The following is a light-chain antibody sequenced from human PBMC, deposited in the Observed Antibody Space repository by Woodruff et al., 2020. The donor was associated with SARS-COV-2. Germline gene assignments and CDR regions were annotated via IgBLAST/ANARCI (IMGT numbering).Light chain of an antibody. J-gene: IGLJ3*02. CDR1: SLRSYY. CDR2: GKN. CDR3: NSRDSSGNHPV. V-gene: IGLV3-19*01. Sequence: TCQGDSLRSYYASWYQQKPGQAPVLVIYGKNNRPSGIPDRFSGSSSGNTASLTITGAQAEDEADYYCNSRDSSGNHPVFGGGTKLTVL.